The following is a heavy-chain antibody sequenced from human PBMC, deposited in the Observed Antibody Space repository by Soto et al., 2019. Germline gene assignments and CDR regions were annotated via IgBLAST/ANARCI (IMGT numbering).Heavy chain of an antibody. CDR2: IDPADSHT. Sequence: EVQLVQSGAEVKKPGESLKISCRGSGYSFTSYWIGWVRQMPGKGLEWMGIIDPADSHTRYSPSFQGQVIISADKSISTAYLQWSSLKASDTAMYYCARRGADIVLVADYYGMDVWGQGTTVTVSS. J-gene: IGHJ6*02. CDR1: GYSFTSYW. V-gene: IGHV5-51*01. D-gene: IGHD2-2*01. CDR3: ARRGADIVLVADYYGMDV.